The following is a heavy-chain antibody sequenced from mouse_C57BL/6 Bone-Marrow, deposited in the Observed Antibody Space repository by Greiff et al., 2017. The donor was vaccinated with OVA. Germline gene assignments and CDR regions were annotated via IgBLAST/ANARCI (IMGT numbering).Heavy chain of an antibody. D-gene: IGHD2-1*01. CDR1: GYTFTSYW. J-gene: IGHJ2*01. CDR2: IYPGNSDT. V-gene: IGHV1-5*01. CDR3: TRSVYYHLLSYFDY. Sequence: VQLQQSGTVLARPGASVKMSCKTSGYTFTSYWMHWVKQRPGQGLEWIGAIYPGNSDTSYNQKFKGKAKLTAVTSASTAYMELSSLTNEDSAVYYCTRSVYYHLLSYFDYWGQGTTLTVSS.